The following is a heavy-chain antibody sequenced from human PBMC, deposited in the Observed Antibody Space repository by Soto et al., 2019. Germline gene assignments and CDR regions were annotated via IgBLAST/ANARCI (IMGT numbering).Heavy chain of an antibody. CDR2: ISSSGGAI. J-gene: IGHJ6*02. CDR1: GFIFSDYT. Sequence: EVQLVESGGGLVQPGGSLRLSCAASGFIFSDYTMTWVRQAPGRGLEFVSRISSSGGAIFYAESVKGRFTVSRDNAKNSLYLQMNILLDMDTAVYFCAGIHCCITWFVAVYYFFGMDSWGQGTAVTVSS. D-gene: IGHD3-10*01. V-gene: IGHV3-48*02. CDR3: AGIHCCITWFVAVYYFFGMDS.